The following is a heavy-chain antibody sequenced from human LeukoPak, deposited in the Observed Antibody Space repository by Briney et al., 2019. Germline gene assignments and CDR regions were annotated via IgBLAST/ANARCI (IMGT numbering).Heavy chain of an antibody. Sequence: PSETLSLTCTVSGGSISSYYWSWIRQPPGKGLEWIGYIYYSGSTNYNPSLKSRVTISVDTSKNQFSLKLSSVTAADTAVYYCARGWGVWFGEGNWFDPWGQGTLVTVSS. V-gene: IGHV4-59*12. CDR3: ARGWGVWFGEGNWFDP. CDR2: IYYSGST. D-gene: IGHD3-10*01. CDR1: GGSISSYY. J-gene: IGHJ5*02.